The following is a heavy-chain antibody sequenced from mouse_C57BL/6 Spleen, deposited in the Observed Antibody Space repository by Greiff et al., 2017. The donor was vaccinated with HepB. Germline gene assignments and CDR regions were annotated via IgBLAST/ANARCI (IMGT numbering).Heavy chain of an antibody. D-gene: IGHD1-1*01. CDR3: TRYIYYYGSSPSWFAY. CDR2: IDPETGGT. Sequence: QVHVKQSGAELVRPGASVTLSCKASGYTFTDYEMHWVKQTPVHGLEWIGAIDPETGGTAYNQKFKGKAILTADKSSSTAYMELRSLTSEDSAVYYCTRYIYYYGSSPSWFAYWGQGTLVTVSA. CDR1: GYTFTDYE. V-gene: IGHV1-15*01. J-gene: IGHJ3*01.